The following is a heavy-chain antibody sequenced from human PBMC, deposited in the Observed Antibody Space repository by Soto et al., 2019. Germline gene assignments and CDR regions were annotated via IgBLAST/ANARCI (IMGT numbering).Heavy chain of an antibody. CDR3: SRFIMVGGWFDPNYYHGMEV. CDR1: GYTFSNYG. J-gene: IGHJ6*02. CDR2: ISGYNGNT. Sequence: QVQLVQSGAEVKKPGASVTVSCKTSGYTFSNYGINWVRQAPGQGLEWTGWISGYNGNTNYAQTVQGRVTMTTDTSTGTVYMELRSLKSDDTAIYYCSRFIMVGGWFDPNYYHGMEVWGQGTTVTVSS. V-gene: IGHV1-18*01. D-gene: IGHD6-19*01.